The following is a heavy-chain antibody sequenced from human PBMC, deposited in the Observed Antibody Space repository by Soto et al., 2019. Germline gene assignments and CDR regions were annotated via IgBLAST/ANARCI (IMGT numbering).Heavy chain of an antibody. CDR3: ASRDPGTSVDY. V-gene: IGHV4-4*02. D-gene: IGHD1-7*01. J-gene: IGHJ4*02. CDR1: GGSFTSNNW. CDR2: IYRTGST. Sequence: SETLSLTCAVSGGSFTSNNWWTWVRQPPGQGLEWIGEIYRTGSTNYNPSLKSRVTISLDKSEDQFSLKVTSLTAADTAVYYCASRDPGTSVDYWGQGTLVTVSS.